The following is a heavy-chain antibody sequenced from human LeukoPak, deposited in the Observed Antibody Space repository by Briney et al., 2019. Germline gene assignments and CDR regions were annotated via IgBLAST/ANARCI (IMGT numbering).Heavy chain of an antibody. Sequence: SETLSLTCTVSGYSISSGYYWGWIRQPPGKGLEWIGSIYHSGSTYYNPSLKSRVTISVDTSKNQFSLKLSSVTAADTAVYCCARVPYYYGSGSYYLTFDYWGQGALVTVSP. D-gene: IGHD3-10*01. V-gene: IGHV4-38-2*02. CDR2: IYHSGST. CDR1: GYSISSGYY. J-gene: IGHJ4*02. CDR3: ARVPYYYGSGSYYLTFDY.